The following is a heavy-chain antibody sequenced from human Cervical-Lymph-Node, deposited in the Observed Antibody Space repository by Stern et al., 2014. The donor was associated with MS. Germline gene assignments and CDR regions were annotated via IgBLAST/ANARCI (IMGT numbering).Heavy chain of an antibody. Sequence: EVQLEESGAEMKKPWESLNISCKTSGYNFINYWIAWVRQVPGKGLEWLGMIYPGGSDIRHRPPFQGHVTISVDKSNTTAYLQWNSLKASDSAVYYCARWSVACDYWGQGALITVSS. J-gene: IGHJ4*02. CDR2: IYPGGSDI. D-gene: IGHD2-21*01. CDR1: GYNFINYW. CDR3: ARWSVACDY. V-gene: IGHV5-51*03.